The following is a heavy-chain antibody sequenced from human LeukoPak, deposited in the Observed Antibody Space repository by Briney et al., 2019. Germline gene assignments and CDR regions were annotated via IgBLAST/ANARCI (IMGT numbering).Heavy chain of an antibody. CDR1: GFTFRSYA. CDR2: ISDGGGST. CDR3: ATLLWWFHDTLTDYYAG. J-gene: IGHJ4*02. Sequence: GSLRLSCAASGFTFRSYAMSWVRQAPGKGLEWVSAISDGGGSTYYADSVKGRFTISRDSSKNKLFLQMNSLRAEDTAVSYCATLLWWFHDTLTDYYAGWGQGTLVTVSS. V-gene: IGHV3-23*01. D-gene: IGHD3-9*01.